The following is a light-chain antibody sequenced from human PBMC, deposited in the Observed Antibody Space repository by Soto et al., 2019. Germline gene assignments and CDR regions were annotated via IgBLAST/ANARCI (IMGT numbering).Light chain of an antibody. CDR1: HSISAS. J-gene: IGKJ1*01. CDR3: QQDNSYPWT. V-gene: IGKV1-5*01. Sequence: DIQMPQSPYPLSASFGDRFTITCRAPHSISASLAWYQRKPGEAPTLLIYDASSWESGVPARFSGSGSGTEFTLTISSLQPDDFAAYYCQQDNSYPWTFGQGTKVDI. CDR2: DAS.